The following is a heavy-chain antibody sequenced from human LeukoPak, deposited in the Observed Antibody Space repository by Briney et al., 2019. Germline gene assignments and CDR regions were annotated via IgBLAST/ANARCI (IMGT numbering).Heavy chain of an antibody. Sequence: GGSLRLSCAASGFTFSSYGMHWVRQAPGKGLEWVAFIRYDGSNKYYADSVKGRFTISRDNAMNTVYLQMNSLRAEDTAVYYCARVLSGSWDWFDPWGQGTLVTVSS. CDR3: ARVLSGSWDWFDP. J-gene: IGHJ5*02. D-gene: IGHD3-22*01. CDR1: GFTFSSYG. V-gene: IGHV3-30*02. CDR2: IRYDGSNK.